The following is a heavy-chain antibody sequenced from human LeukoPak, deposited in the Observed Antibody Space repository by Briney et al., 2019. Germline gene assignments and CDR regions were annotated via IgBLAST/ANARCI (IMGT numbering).Heavy chain of an antibody. CDR3: TREDNWYFDL. Sequence: GGSLRLSCAASGFTFSGYEMNWVRQAPGRGLEWVSYISFSGDIIHYADSVKGRFTVSRENTKNSLYLQMNSLRAEDTAVYYCTREDNWYFDLWGRGTLVTVSS. V-gene: IGHV3-48*03. CDR1: GFTFSGYE. CDR2: ISFSGDII. J-gene: IGHJ2*01.